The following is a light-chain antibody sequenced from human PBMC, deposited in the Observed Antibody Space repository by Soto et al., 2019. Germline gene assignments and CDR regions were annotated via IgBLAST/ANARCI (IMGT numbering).Light chain of an antibody. V-gene: IGKV3-11*01. J-gene: IGKJ2*01. CDR3: QQRSNWPRT. CDR1: QSVGSS. Sequence: EIVLTQSPATLSLSPGERATLSCRASQSVGSSLAWFQHKPGQAPRLLIYDASNRATGIPARFSGSGSGTDFTLTISSREPEDFAVYYCQQRSNWPRTFGQGTKLEIK. CDR2: DAS.